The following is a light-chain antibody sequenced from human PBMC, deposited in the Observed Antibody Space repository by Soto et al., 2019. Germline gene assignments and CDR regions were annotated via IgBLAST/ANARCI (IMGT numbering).Light chain of an antibody. J-gene: IGLJ1*01. Sequence: SALTQPASVSGSPGQSITISCTGTTSDVGGYNSVSWYQQHPGKAPELMIYDVSNRPSGISYRFSGSKSGNTASLTISGLQAEDEADYYCSSRTSTSTRVFGTGTKVTVL. CDR3: SSRTSTSTRV. V-gene: IGLV2-14*01. CDR1: TSDVGGYNS. CDR2: DVS.